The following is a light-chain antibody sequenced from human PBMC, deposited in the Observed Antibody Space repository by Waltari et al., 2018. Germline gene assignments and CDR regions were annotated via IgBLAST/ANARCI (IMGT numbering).Light chain of an antibody. CDR1: EAINKW. V-gene: IGKV1-5*01. Sequence: DTQLSQFPSTLAASVGDRVTITCRAREAINKWLAWYQQKPGKAPKVLIYDASTLQSGVPSRFSGSGSGTEFTLTISRLEPEDSAVYFCHLYGSARTFGGGTKVEIK. J-gene: IGKJ4*01. CDR3: HLYGSART. CDR2: DAS.